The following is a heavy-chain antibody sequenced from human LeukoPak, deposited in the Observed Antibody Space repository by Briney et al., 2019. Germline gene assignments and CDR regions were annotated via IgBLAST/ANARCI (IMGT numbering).Heavy chain of an antibody. CDR1: GFTVSTND. CDR3: ARHRIPEDDGFSAPLSSVFLAPLSN. J-gene: IGHJ4*02. V-gene: IGHV3-53*01. CDR2: IYSGDTT. D-gene: IGHD1-14*01. Sequence: GGSLRLSCAASGFTVSTNDMSWVRQAPGKGLDWVSAIYSGDTTYYADSVKGRFTISRDNSKNTLYLQMNSLRPEDTALYYCARHRIPEDDGFSAPLSSVFLAPLSNWGQGTLVTVS.